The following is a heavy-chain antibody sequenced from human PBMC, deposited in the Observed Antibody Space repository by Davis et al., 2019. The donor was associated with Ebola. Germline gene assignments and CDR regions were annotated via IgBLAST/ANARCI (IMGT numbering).Heavy chain of an antibody. V-gene: IGHV4-61*08. J-gene: IGHJ4*02. CDR3: ARVWNDYGSGSYYDY. Sequence: MPGGSLRLSCTVSSGSIISGGYYWNWLRQPPGKGLEWIGYIYDSGSANYNPSLKSRVTISLDTSKNQFSLKLSSVTTADTAVYYCARVWNDYGSGSYYDYWGQGILVTVSS. CDR1: SGSIISGGYY. D-gene: IGHD3-10*01. CDR2: IYDSGSA.